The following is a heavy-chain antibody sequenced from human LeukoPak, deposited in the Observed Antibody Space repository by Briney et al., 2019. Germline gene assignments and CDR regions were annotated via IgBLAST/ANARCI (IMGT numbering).Heavy chain of an antibody. CDR2: IRYDGSNK. Sequence: GGSLRLSCVVSGFTFSSYGMHWVRQAPGNGLERLAFIRYDGSNKYYADSVKGRFTISRDNSKNTLYLQMNSLRAEDTAVYYCAKGPGVLWFGELLDYYYYMDVWGKGTTVTISS. CDR1: GFTFSSYG. J-gene: IGHJ6*03. D-gene: IGHD3-10*01. V-gene: IGHV3-30*02. CDR3: AKGPGVLWFGELLDYYYYMDV.